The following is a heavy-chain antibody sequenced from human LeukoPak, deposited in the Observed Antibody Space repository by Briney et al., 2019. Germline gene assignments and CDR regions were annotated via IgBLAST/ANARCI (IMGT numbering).Heavy chain of an antibody. CDR3: ARTAFEGYYYDSSVYYYVDY. D-gene: IGHD3-22*01. CDR1: GGSISSYY. CDR2: IYYSGST. J-gene: IGHJ4*02. V-gene: IGHV4-59*01. Sequence: SETLSLTCTVSGGSISSYYWSWIQQPPGKGLEWIGYIYYSGSTNYNPSLKSRVTISVDTSKNQFSLKLSSVTAADTAVYYCARTAFEGYYYDSSVYYYVDYWGQGTLVTVSS.